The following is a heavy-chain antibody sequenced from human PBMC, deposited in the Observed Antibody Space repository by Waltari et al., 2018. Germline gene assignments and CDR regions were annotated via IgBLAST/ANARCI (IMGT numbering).Heavy chain of an antibody. D-gene: IGHD1-26*01. CDR1: GGSISSYY. V-gene: IGHV4-59*01. CDR2: IYYSGST. J-gene: IGHJ4*02. CDR3: ARGSGSYYTPHLDY. Sequence: QVQLQESGPGLVKPSETLSLTCTVSGGSISSYYWSLIRQPPGKGLEWIGYIYYSGSTNYNPSLKSRVTISVDTSKNQFSLKLSSVTAADTAVYYCARGSGSYYTPHLDYWGQGTLVTVSS.